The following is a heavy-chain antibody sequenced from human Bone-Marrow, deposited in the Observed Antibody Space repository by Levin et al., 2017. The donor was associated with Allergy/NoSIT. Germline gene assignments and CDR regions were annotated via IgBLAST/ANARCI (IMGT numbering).Heavy chain of an antibody. V-gene: IGHV3-7*01. CDR3: ASMRLWAFDI. CDR2: IKQDGSVK. J-gene: IGHJ3*02. D-gene: IGHD2/OR15-2a*01. Sequence: SGGSLRLSCADSGFTFSSYWMSWVRQAPGKGLEWVANIKQDGSVKNYVDSVKGRFTISRDNAKNSLYLQMSSLRAEDTAVYYCASMRLWAFDIWGQGTMVTVSS. CDR1: GFTFSSYW.